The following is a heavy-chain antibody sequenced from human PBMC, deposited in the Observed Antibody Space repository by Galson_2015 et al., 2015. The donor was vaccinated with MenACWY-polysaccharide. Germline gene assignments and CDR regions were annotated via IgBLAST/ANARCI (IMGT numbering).Heavy chain of an antibody. CDR2: ISGGGGST. CDR1: GFTFSSYA. CDR3: AKLSRRAEVVISPVNFDY. J-gene: IGHJ4*02. Sequence: SLRLSCAGSGFTFSSYAMSWVRQAPGKGLEWVSAISGGGGSTFYADSVKGRFTISRDNSKNTLYLLVNSLGAEDTAIYYCAKLSRRAEVVISPVNFDYWGQGTLVTVSS. D-gene: IGHD3-22*01. V-gene: IGHV3-23*01.